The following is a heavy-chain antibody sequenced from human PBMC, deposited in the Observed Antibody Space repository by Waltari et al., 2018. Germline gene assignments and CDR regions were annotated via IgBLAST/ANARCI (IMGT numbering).Heavy chain of an antibody. V-gene: IGHV4-30-4*08. Sequence: QVQLQEAGPGLVKPSQTLSLTCTVSGASIGSGEYFWSWIRQPPGKGLEWIGYLYYSGSTYDSPSHKSRVTISGDTSQHEFSLKLSSVTAADTAVYYCARSYGSGSYWLDALDIWGQGTVVTVSS. CDR3: ARSYGSGSYWLDALDI. CDR2: LYYSGST. D-gene: IGHD3-10*01. J-gene: IGHJ3*02. CDR1: GASIGSGEYF.